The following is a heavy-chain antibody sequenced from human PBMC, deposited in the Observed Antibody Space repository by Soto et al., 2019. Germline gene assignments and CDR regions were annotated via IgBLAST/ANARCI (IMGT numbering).Heavy chain of an antibody. J-gene: IGHJ6*02. CDR2: IKQDGNEK. CDR1: GFTFSSYW. Sequence: EVQLVESGGGLVQPGGSLRLSCAASGFTFSSYWMSWVRQAPGKGLEWVASIKQDGNEKYYVDSVKGRFTISRDNAKNSLYRQRNSLRAEDTAVYYGARDALLYGMDVWGQGTTVTVSS. V-gene: IGHV3-7*01. CDR3: ARDALLYGMDV. D-gene: IGHD1-26*01.